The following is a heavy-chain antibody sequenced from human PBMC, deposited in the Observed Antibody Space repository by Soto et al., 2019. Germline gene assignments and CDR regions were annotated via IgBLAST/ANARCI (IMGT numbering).Heavy chain of an antibody. D-gene: IGHD5-18*01. Sequence: QTLSLTCAISGYSVSSNSAAWNWIRQSPSRGLEWLGRTYYRSKWYNDYAVSVKSRITINPDTSKNQFSLQLNSVTPEDTAVYYCARDRIQLWLHYYYYGMDVWGQGTTVTVS. CDR2: TYYRSKWYN. CDR3: ARDRIQLWLHYYYYGMDV. CDR1: GYSVSSNSAA. V-gene: IGHV6-1*01. J-gene: IGHJ6*02.